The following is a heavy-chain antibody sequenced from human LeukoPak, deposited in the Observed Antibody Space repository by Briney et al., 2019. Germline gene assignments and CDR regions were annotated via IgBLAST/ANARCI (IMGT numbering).Heavy chain of an antibody. V-gene: IGHV4-38-2*02. CDR2: IYLSGTT. CDR1: GFSISRGHY. Sequence: SETLSLTCTVSGFSISRGHYWGWIRQPPGKGLEWIGSIYLSGTTFYNPSLNSRVTISVDTSKNQFSLKLSSVTAADTGVYYCARGPYSYDSSGAFDIWGQGTMVTVSS. CDR3: ARGPYSYDSSGAFDI. J-gene: IGHJ3*02. D-gene: IGHD3-22*01.